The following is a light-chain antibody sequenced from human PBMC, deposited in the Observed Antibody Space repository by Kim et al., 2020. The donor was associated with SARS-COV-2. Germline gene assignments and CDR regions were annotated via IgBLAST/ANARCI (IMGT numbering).Light chain of an antibody. CDR1: NSNIESGYD. CDR3: QSYDNSLSGYV. V-gene: IGLV1-40*01. CDR2: GNS. Sequence: QRVTISCTGSNSNIESGYDVHWYQQLPATAPKLLIYGNSNRPSGVPDRFSGSKSDTSASLAITGLQAEDEADYYCQSYDNSLSGYVFGSGTKVTVL. J-gene: IGLJ1*01.